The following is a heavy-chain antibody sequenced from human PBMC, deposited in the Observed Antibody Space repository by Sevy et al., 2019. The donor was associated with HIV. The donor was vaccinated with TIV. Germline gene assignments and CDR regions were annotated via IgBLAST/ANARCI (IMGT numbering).Heavy chain of an antibody. J-gene: IGHJ4*02. Sequence: GGSQRLSCAGAGFSFGNRWMHWVRQAPGKGLVWVSRINPDGKTTDYTASVKGRFTISRDNAKNTLYLQMDSLTAEDTAVYFCAREDTFWDGELDYWGQGTLVTVSS. CDR2: INPDGKTT. CDR3: AREDTFWDGELDY. D-gene: IGHD3-3*01. CDR1: GFSFGNRW. V-gene: IGHV3-74*01.